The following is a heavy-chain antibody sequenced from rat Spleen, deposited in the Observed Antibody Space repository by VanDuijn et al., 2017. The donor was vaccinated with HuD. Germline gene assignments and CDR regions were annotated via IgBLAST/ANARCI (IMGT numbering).Heavy chain of an antibody. D-gene: IGHD1-5*01. CDR3: GRGQYRYNWIDY. V-gene: IGHV5-19*01. CDR2: MTSSGANT. CDR1: GFTFSYYG. Sequence: EAQLVESGGGLVQPGRSLKLSCVASGFTFSYYGMHWIRQAPTKGLEWVASMTSSGANTYYRDSVKGRFTISRENAKSLLYLQMDSLRSEDTATYYCGRGQYRYNWIDYWGQGVMVTVSS. J-gene: IGHJ2*01.